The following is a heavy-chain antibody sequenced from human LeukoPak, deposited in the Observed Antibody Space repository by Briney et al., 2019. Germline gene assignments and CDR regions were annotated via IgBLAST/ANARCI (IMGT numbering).Heavy chain of an antibody. D-gene: IGHD1-7*01. J-gene: IGHJ4*02. CDR2: VSHSGST. V-gene: IGHV4-30-2*01. Sequence: PSQTLSLTCAVSGGSISSGGYSWTWIRQPPGKGLEWIGEVSHSGSTNYNASLRSRVTISVDKSKNQFSLKLISVTAADTAVYYCARGRELNWNYIVGLWGQGTLVTVSS. CDR1: GGSISSGGYS. CDR3: ARGRELNWNYIVGL.